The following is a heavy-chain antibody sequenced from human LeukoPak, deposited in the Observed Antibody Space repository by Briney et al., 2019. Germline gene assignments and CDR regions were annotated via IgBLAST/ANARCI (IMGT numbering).Heavy chain of an antibody. D-gene: IGHD2-2*01. V-gene: IGHV3-23*01. J-gene: IGHJ4*02. CDR2: ISASGGTT. CDR3: ATDCKSGITAASDS. Sequence: GGSLRLSCAASGFTFSNYAMSWVRQAPGKGLEWLAGISASGGTTYYADSVKGRFTVSRDNSKNTLFLQISNLRAEDTALYYCATDCKSGITAASDSWGQGPLVTVSS. CDR1: GFTFSNYA.